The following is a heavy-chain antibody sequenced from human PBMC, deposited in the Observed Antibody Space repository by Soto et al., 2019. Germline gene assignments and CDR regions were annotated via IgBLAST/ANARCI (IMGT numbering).Heavy chain of an antibody. CDR2: INPSGGST. V-gene: IGHV1-46*01. J-gene: IGHJ4*02. D-gene: IGHD6-6*01. CDR3: ARDVRGIEYSRSRDYFDY. Sequence: GASVKVSCKASGYTFTSYYMHWVRQAPGQGLEWMGIINPSGGSTSYAQKFQGRVTMTRDTSTSTVYMELSSLRSEDTAVYYCARDVRGIEYSRSRDYFDYWGQGTLVTVSS. CDR1: GYTFTSYY.